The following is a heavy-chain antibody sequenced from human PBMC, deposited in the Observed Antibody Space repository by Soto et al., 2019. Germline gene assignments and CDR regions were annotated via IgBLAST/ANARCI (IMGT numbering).Heavy chain of an antibody. D-gene: IGHD2-15*01. CDR2: IFHGGNT. V-gene: IGHV4-38-2*01. CDR3: ARARWYDAFDV. Sequence: SETLSLTCAVSGFFISSGNYWGWIRKPPGKGLEWIGSIFHGGNTYYDPSLKSRVTISVDMSKNQFSLKLNSVTAADTAVYYCARARWYDAFDVWGQGTVVTVSS. CDR1: GFFISSGNY. J-gene: IGHJ3*01.